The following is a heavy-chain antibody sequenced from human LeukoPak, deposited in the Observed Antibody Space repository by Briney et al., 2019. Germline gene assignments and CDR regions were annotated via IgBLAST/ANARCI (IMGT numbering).Heavy chain of an antibody. J-gene: IGHJ1*01. V-gene: IGHV1-8*01. CDR3: AIGRGAARCGGVRVYFQH. Sequence: GASVKVSCKASGYTFTSYDINWVRQAPGQGLECIGWLNPNSGNTGYAQKFQARATMIRNISISTAYMELSSLGSEDTAVYYCAIGRGAARCGGVRVYFQHWGQCTLVSVSS. CDR2: LNPNSGNT. D-gene: IGHD6-6*01. CDR1: GYTFTSYD.